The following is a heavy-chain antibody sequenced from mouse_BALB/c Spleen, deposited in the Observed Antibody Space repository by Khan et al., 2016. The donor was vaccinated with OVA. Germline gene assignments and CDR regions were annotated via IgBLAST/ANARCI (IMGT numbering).Heavy chain of an antibody. D-gene: IGHD2-2*01. Sequence: VQLKESGPELVKPGASVKVSCKASGYAFTSYIMYWVKQSHGKSLEWIGYIDPYNGGTSYNQKFKGKATLTVDKSSTTAYMHLNSLESEDSAVDYRGSGGYVGFAYWGQRTLVTVSA. CDR3: GSGGYVGFAY. CDR2: IDPYNGGT. CDR1: GYAFTSYI. V-gene: IGHV1S135*01. J-gene: IGHJ3*01.